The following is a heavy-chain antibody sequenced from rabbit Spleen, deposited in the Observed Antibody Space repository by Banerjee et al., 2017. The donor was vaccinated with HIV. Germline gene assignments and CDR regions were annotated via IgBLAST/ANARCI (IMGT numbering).Heavy chain of an antibody. CDR3: ARAPNYGGCSYYGL. D-gene: IGHD8-1*01. V-gene: IGHV1S47*01. J-gene: IGHJ6*01. CDR2: IEPIFGNT. CDR1: GIDFSNYG. Sequence: QEQLVESGGGLVQPGGSLKLSCKASGIDFSNYGVSWVRQAPGKGLEWIGYIEPIFGNTYYANWVNGRFTISSHNAQNTLYLQLSSLTAADTATYFCARAPNYGGCSYYGLWGPGTLVTVS.